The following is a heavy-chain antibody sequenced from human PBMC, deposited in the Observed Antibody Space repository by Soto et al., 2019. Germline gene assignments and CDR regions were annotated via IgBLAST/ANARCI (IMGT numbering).Heavy chain of an antibody. Sequence: QAQLVQSGAEVKKPGASVKVSCKASGYTFTGYDINWVRQATGQGLEWMGWMNPNRGNTGYEQNFQGRVTMTRDNTITTAYMELTSLRDDDSAVYYCAGEKVGTTGIDFWGQGTLVTVSS. CDR2: MNPNRGNT. D-gene: IGHD1-26*01. CDR3: AGEKVGTTGIDF. J-gene: IGHJ4*02. V-gene: IGHV1-8*01. CDR1: GYTFTGYD.